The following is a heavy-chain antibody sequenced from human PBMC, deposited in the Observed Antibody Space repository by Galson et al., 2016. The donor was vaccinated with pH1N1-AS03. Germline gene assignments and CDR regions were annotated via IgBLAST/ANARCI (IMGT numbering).Heavy chain of an antibody. J-gene: IGHJ6*02. Sequence: SVKVSCKASGYTFISYVMPWVRQAPGQRLEWMGWINAGNGNTTYSQSFQGRATITRDTSASKAYMELSSLRSEDTAVYYCARGRGSYGMDVWGQGTTVTVSS. CDR1: GYTFISYV. V-gene: IGHV1-3*01. CDR3: ARGRGSYGMDV. CDR2: INAGNGNT. D-gene: IGHD1-26*01.